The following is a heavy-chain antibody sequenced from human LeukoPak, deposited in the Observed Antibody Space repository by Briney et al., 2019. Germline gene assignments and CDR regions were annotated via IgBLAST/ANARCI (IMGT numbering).Heavy chain of an antibody. CDR3: AREAYCSGGSCLAFDI. V-gene: IGHV4-59*01. Sequence: KPSETLSLTCTVSGGSISSYYWSWIRQPPGKGLEWIGYIYYSGSTNYNPSLKSRVTISVDTSKNQFSLKLSSVTAADTAVYYCAREAYCSGGSCLAFDIWAKGQWSPSLQ. CDR1: GGSISSYY. J-gene: IGHJ3*02. CDR2: IYYSGST. D-gene: IGHD2-15*01.